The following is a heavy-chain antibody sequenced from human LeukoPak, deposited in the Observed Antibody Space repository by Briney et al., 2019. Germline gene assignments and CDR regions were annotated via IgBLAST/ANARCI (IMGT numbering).Heavy chain of an antibody. J-gene: IGHJ3*02. CDR3: ARAQTIFWEFDGFDI. CDR2: ISYDGSNK. Sequence: GRSLRLSCAASGFTFSSYGMHWVRQAPGKGLEWVAVISYDGSNKYYADSVKGRFTISRDNAENSVYLQMNSLRDEDTAVYSCARAQTIFWEFDGFDIWGRGTKVTVSS. V-gene: IGHV3-30*03. D-gene: IGHD3-9*01. CDR1: GFTFSSYG.